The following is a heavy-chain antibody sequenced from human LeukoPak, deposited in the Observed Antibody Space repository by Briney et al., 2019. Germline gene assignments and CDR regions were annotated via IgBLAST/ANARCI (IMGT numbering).Heavy chain of an antibody. CDR2: IYYSGSA. J-gene: IGHJ4*02. D-gene: IGHD1/OR15-1a*01. V-gene: IGHV4-39*07. CDR3: VRKPIINNAWYYFDY. CDR1: GGSISSSSYY. Sequence: SETLSLTCTVSGGSISSSSYYWGWIRQPPGKGLEWIGSIYYSGSAYYNPSLKSRVTMSVDTSKNQFSLKLSSVTAADTAVYYCVRKPIINNAWYYFDYWGQGTLVTVSS.